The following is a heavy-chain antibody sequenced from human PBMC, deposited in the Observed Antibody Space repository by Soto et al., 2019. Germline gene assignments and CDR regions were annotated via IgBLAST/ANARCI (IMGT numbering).Heavy chain of an antibody. V-gene: IGHV3-23*01. D-gene: IGHD3-10*01. CDR1: GFTFSSYA. Sequence: EVQLLESGGGLVQPGGSPRLSCAASGFTFSSYAMTWVRQAPGKGLEWVSTISGRGDYTYYADSVKGRFTISRDNSXNXXPLQMNSLRAEYPAVYYCAKSYDYASGDYYNHFDCWGQGTLVTVSS. CDR3: AKSYDYASGDYYNHFDC. J-gene: IGHJ4*02. CDR2: ISGRGDYT.